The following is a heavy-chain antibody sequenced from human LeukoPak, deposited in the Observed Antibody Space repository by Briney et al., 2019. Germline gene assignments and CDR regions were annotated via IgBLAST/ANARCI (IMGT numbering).Heavy chain of an antibody. Sequence: GGSLRLSCAASGFTFGDYYMSWIRQAPGKGLEWLSYISSSGTYTDYADSVKGRFTISRDNAKNSVYLHMNSLRADDTAVYYCARIRTRVNPYNYWGQGTLVTVSS. V-gene: IGHV3-11*03. CDR3: ARIRTRVNPYNY. CDR1: GFTFGDYY. CDR2: ISSSGTYT. J-gene: IGHJ4*02. D-gene: IGHD4-17*01.